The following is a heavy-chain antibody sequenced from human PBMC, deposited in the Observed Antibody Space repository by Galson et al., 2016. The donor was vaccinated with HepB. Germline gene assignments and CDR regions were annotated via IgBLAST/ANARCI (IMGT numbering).Heavy chain of an antibody. CDR2: INPSGGGT. CDR1: RYTFTTYW. J-gene: IGHJ4*02. D-gene: IGHD2/OR15-2a*01. CDR3: ARPFYGEYYYFDY. Sequence: SCKASRYTFTTYWMHWVRQAPGQGLEWVGVINPSGGGTSYAQKFQGRVSMTSDTSTGTVYMQLISLRSEDTAVYYCARPFYGEYYYFDYWGQGPLVIVSS. V-gene: IGHV1-46*01.